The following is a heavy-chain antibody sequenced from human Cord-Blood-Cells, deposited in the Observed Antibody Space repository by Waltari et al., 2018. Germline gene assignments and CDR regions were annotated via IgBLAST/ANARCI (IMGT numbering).Heavy chain of an antibody. D-gene: IGHD6-13*01. Sequence: QVQLQESGPGLVKPSQTLSLTCTVSGGSISSGGYYWSWIRQHPGKGLEWIGYIYYSGSTYYNPSLKSRVTISVDTSKNQFSLKLSSVTAADTAVYYCAREVGIAAAGSEYYYYGMDVWGQGTTVTVSS. CDR2: IYYSGST. CDR1: GGSISSGGYY. V-gene: IGHV4-31*03. CDR3: AREVGIAAAGSEYYYYGMDV. J-gene: IGHJ6*02.